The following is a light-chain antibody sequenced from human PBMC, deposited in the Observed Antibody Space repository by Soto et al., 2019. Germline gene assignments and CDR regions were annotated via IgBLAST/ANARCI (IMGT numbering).Light chain of an antibody. Sequence: EIQMTQSPFSLSASVGDRVTITCRASQSISSYLNWYQEKPGRAPKLLIYAATISQSGVPTRFSGSGSGTDFTLTISSLHPEDFATYYCQQSYSYFRTFGQGTKVDIK. CDR1: QSISSY. CDR3: QQSYSYFRT. CDR2: AAT. J-gene: IGKJ1*01. V-gene: IGKV1-39*01.